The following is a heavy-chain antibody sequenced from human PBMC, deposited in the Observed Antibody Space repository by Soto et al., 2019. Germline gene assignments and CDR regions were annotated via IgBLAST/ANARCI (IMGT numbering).Heavy chain of an antibody. J-gene: IGHJ6*02. CDR3: AREIRIGSSGWSDYYYYGMDV. D-gene: IGHD6-19*01. CDR1: GYTFTSYG. CDR2: ISAYNGNT. V-gene: IGHV1-18*04. Sequence: GASVKVSCKASGYTFTSYGISWVRQAPGQGLEWMGWISAYNGNTNYAQKLQGRVTMTTDTSTSTAYMELRSLRSDDTAMYYCAREIRIGSSGWSDYYYYGMDVWGQGTTVTVSS.